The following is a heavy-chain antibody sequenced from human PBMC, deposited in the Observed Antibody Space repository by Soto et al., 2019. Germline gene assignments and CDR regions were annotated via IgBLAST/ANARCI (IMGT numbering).Heavy chain of an antibody. V-gene: IGHV1-8*01. CDR3: ARGGYPSGYDLLGLYCYYCCCMDF. Sequence: ASVKVSCKASGYTFTSYDINWVRQATGQGLEWMGWINPNSGNTGYAQKFQRRVTMTRNTSLSTAYIELSSLRSEDTAVYYCARGGYPSGYDLLGLYCYYCCCMDFWGQGTTGTVSS. CDR2: INPNSGNT. CDR1: GYTFTSYD. J-gene: IGHJ6*02. D-gene: IGHD5-12*01.